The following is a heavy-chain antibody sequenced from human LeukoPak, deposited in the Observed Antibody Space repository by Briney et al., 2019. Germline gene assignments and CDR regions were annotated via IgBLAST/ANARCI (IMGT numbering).Heavy chain of an antibody. D-gene: IGHD6-19*01. Sequence: GGSLRLSCAASGFTFSSYGMHWVRQAPGKGLEWVAVISYDGSNKYYADSVKGRFTISRDNSKNTLYLQMNSLRAEDTAVYYCAKDRAEWLARLYYGMDVWGQGTTVTVSS. CDR2: ISYDGSNK. V-gene: IGHV3-30*18. J-gene: IGHJ6*02. CDR1: GFTFSSYG. CDR3: AKDRAEWLARLYYGMDV.